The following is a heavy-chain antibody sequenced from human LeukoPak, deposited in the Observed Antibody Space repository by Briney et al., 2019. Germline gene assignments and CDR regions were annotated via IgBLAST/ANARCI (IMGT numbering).Heavy chain of an antibody. CDR2: ISGSGGST. V-gene: IGHV3-23*01. CDR3: LRGDSRDF. CDR1: GFTFSSYA. J-gene: IGHJ4*02. Sequence: GGSLRLSCAASGFTFSSYAMSWVRQAPGKGLEWVSAISGSGGSTYYADSVKGRFTISRDNSKNTLYLQMNSLRVDDAAVYYCLRGDSRDFWGQGTLVTVSS. D-gene: IGHD3-22*01.